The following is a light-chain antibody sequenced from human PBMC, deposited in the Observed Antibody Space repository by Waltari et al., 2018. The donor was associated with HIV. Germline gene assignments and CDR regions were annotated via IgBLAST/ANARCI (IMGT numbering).Light chain of an antibody. CDR1: TSVAGGYRY. J-gene: IGLJ1*01. V-gene: IGLV2-14*01. Sequence: QSALTQPASVSGSPGQSITISYTGTTSVAGGYRYVSLYQHHPGKAPQLMIYDVSNRPAGFSNRFSGSKSGNTASLTISGLQAEDEADYYCSSHTSSSTYVFGTGTKVTVL. CDR2: DVS. CDR3: SSHTSSSTYV.